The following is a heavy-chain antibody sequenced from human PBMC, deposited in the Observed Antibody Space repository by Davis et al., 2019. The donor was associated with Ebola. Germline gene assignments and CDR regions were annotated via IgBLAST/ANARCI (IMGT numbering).Heavy chain of an antibody. CDR3: ARVPAAYDAFDI. Sequence: PSETLSLTCTVSGGSISSYYWSWIRQPPGKGLEWIGYIYYSGSTNYNPSLKSRVTISVDTSKNQFSLKLSPVTAADTAVYYCARVPAAYDAFDIWGQGTMVTVSS. J-gene: IGHJ3*02. D-gene: IGHD2-2*01. CDR1: GGSISSYY. V-gene: IGHV4-59*01. CDR2: IYYSGST.